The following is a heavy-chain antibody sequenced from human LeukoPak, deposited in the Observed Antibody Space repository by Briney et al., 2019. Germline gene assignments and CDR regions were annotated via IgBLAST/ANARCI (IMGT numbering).Heavy chain of an antibody. CDR2: INQAGREK. CDR1: GFTFR. V-gene: IGHV3-7*01. J-gene: IGHJ4*02. CDR3: AKGRDYGDY. Sequence: GGSLRLSCAVSGFTFRMTWVRQVPGKGLQWVANINQAGREKYYMDSMKGRLNISRDNTENSVFLQLTSLRPEDTGIYFCAKGRDYGDYWGQGTLVAVSS.